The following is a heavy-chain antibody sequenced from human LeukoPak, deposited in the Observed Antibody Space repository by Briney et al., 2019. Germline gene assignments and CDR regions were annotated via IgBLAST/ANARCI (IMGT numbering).Heavy chain of an antibody. CDR1: GGSISSYY. V-gene: IGHV4-59*01. D-gene: IGHD6-25*01. Sequence: SETLSLTCTVSGGSISSYYWSWIRQPPGKGLEWIGYIYYSGSTNYNPSLKSRVTISVDTSKNQFSLKLSSVTAADTAVYYCARSTRKAVRXGRDAFDIWGXGTMVTVS. CDR2: IYYSGST. J-gene: IGHJ3*02. CDR3: ARSTRKAVRXGRDAFDI.